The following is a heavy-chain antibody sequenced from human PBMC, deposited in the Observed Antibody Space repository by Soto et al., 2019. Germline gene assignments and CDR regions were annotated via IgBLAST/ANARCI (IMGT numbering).Heavy chain of an antibody. Sequence: QDQLVQTGAEVKKPGASVKVSCKATGYSFTSFGINWVRQAPGQGLEWMGWISAYNGNRNSAQKLQGRVTMTTDTSTSAAYMELRSLRSDDTAVYYCARDGGTGYYDYWGQGTLVTVSS. CDR3: ARDGGTGYYDY. CDR2: ISAYNGNR. D-gene: IGHD3-9*01. J-gene: IGHJ4*02. V-gene: IGHV1-18*01. CDR1: GYSFTSFG.